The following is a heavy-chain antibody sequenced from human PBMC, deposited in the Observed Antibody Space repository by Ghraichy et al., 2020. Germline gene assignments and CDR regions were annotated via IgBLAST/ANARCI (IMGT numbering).Heavy chain of an antibody. V-gene: IGHV3-30*04. J-gene: IGHJ4*02. D-gene: IGHD1-26*01. Sequence: GGSLRLSCAVSGFIFSNYAMHWVRQAPDKGLEWVAGISYDGSRKYNADSVKGRFTISRDNSKNTLYLQMNSLRAEDTAMYYCARDSPGGTSPPYWGQGTLVTVSS. CDR1: GFIFSNYA. CDR3: ARDSPGGTSPPY. CDR2: ISYDGSRK.